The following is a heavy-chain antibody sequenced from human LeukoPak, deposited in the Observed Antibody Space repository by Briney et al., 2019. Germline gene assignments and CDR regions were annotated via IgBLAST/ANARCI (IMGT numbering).Heavy chain of an antibody. V-gene: IGHV4-61*02. CDR2: IYTSGST. J-gene: IGHJ4*02. D-gene: IGHD3-22*01. CDR3: ARVPGDSGGYFDY. CDR1: GGSISSGSYY. Sequence: SGTLSLTCTVSGGSISSGSYYWSWIRQPAGKGLEWIGRIYTSGSTNYNPSLKSRVTISVDTSKNQFSLKLSSVTAADTAVYYCARVPGDSGGYFDYWGQGTLVTVSS.